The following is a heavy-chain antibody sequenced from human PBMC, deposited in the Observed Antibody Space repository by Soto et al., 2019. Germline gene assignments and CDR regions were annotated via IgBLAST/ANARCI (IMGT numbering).Heavy chain of an antibody. Sequence: SETLSLTCAFSGDSITSNNWCSWVRQAPGKGLEWIGEIYHSGATTYNPSLKNRATISVDPSKNHFSLKLTSVTAADTAVYFCARDLGTGTDYWGRGTLVTVSS. V-gene: IGHV4-4*02. J-gene: IGHJ4*02. D-gene: IGHD1-1*01. CDR2: IYHSGAT. CDR1: GDSITSNNW. CDR3: ARDLGTGTDY.